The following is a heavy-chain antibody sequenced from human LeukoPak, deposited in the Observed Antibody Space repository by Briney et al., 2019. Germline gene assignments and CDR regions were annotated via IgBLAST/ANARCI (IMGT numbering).Heavy chain of an antibody. D-gene: IGHD6-19*01. CDR2: IYYSGST. CDR1: GDSISSGGYY. Sequence: SQTLSLTCTVSGDSISSGGYYWSWIRQHPGKGLEWIGYIYYSGSTYYNPSLKSRVTISVDTSKNQFSLKLSSVTAADTAVYYCAREISSGIAVAFDPWGQGTLVTVSS. V-gene: IGHV4-31*03. CDR3: AREISSGIAVAFDP. J-gene: IGHJ5*02.